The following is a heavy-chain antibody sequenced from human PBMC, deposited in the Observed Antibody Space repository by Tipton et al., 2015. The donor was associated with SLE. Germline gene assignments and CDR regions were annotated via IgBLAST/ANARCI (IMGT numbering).Heavy chain of an antibody. CDR2: IFYTGST. CDR3: ARRQYSGHFDS. Sequence: TLSLTCTVSDGSIRSTNYYWGWIRQPPGKGLEWIGSIFYTGSTYYNPSLKSRVSFSIDTSKHQFSLKLNSVTAADTAVYYCARRQYSGHFDSWGQGTLVTVSS. V-gene: IGHV4-39*07. D-gene: IGHD6-6*01. J-gene: IGHJ4*02. CDR1: DGSIRSTNYY.